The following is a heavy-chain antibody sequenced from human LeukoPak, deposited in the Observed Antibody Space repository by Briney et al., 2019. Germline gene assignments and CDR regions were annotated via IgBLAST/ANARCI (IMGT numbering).Heavy chain of an antibody. Sequence: PGGSLRLSCAASGFTFSSYGMHWVRQAPGKGLEWVAFIRYDGSNKYYADSVKGRFTISRDNSKNTLYLQMNSLRAEDTAVCYCAKQGRIAASKAYVDDAFDIWGQGTMVTVSS. CDR3: AKQGRIAASKAYVDDAFDI. D-gene: IGHD6-25*01. V-gene: IGHV3-30*02. CDR2: IRYDGSNK. J-gene: IGHJ3*02. CDR1: GFTFSSYG.